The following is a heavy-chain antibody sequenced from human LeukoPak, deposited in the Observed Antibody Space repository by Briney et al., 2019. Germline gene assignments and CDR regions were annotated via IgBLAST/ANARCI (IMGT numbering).Heavy chain of an antibody. D-gene: IGHD3-10*01. CDR2: IRNDGNYK. J-gene: IGHJ5*02. V-gene: IGHV3-30*02. Sequence: GGSLRLSCAASGFTFSGYGMHWVRQAPGKGLEWVAFIRNDGNYKYYTDSVKGRFTISRDNSKNTLYLQMNSLRLEDTALYYCAKGVYGSGTYWYDWFDPWGQATLVTVSS. CDR3: AKGVYGSGTYWYDWFDP. CDR1: GFTFSGYG.